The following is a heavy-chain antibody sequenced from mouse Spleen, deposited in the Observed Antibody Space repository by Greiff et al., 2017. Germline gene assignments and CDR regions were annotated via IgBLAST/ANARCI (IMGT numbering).Heavy chain of an antibody. J-gene: IGHJ4*01. CDR2: INSNGGST. CDR3: ARNRYRYPYYAMDY. Sequence: EVMLVESGGGLVKPGGSLKLSCAASGFTFSSYAMSWVRQTPEKRLEWVAAINSNGGSTYYPDTVKDRFTISRDNAKNTLYLQMSSLRSEDTALYYCARNRYRYPYYAMDYWGQGTSVTVSS. CDR1: GFTFSSYA. D-gene: IGHD2-14*01. V-gene: IGHV5-6-2*01.